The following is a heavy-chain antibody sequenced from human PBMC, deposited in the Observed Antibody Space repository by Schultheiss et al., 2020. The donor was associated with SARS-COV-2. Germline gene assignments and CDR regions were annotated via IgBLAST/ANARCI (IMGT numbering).Heavy chain of an antibody. D-gene: IGHD4-17*01. CDR1: GFTFSSYA. J-gene: IGHJ4*02. Sequence: GGSLRLSCAASGFTFSSYAMHWVRQAPGKGLEWVAVIWYDGSNKYYADSVKGRFTISRDNSKNTLYLQMNSLRAEDTAVYYCARDVTYGVLGVDYWGQGTLVTVSS. CDR3: ARDVTYGVLGVDY. V-gene: IGHV3-30*07. CDR2: IWYDGSNK.